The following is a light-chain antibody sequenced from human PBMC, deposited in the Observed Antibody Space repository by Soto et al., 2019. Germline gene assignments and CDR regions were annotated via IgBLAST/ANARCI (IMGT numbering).Light chain of an antibody. J-gene: IGKJ5*01. Sequence: DIQMTQSPSTLSASVGDRVTITCRASQTISTWLAWYQQKPGKAPKLLMFDASTLHTGVPSRFSGSGDGTEFTLSISSLQPDDSAIYFCRQYKTYTFGRGTRLET. CDR1: QTISTW. CDR3: RQYKTYT. V-gene: IGKV1-5*01. CDR2: DAS.